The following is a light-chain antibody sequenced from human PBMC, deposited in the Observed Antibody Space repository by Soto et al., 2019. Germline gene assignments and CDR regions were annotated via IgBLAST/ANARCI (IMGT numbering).Light chain of an antibody. CDR1: QNIYIW. J-gene: IGKJ1*01. CDR2: KAS. V-gene: IGKV1-5*03. CDR3: QHFNDYYVA. Sequence: DIQMTQSPSTLSASVGDRVTITCRASQNIYIWLAWYQQKPGKAPRVVINKASTLASGVPSRFSGSGLGTEFTLTIDSLQPDDFANYYCQHFNDYYVAFGQGTRVEVK.